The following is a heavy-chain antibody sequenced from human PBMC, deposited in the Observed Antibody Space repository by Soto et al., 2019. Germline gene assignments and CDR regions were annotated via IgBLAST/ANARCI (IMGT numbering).Heavy chain of an antibody. CDR2: IWYDGSNK. CDR3: AKCDWNDYYFDY. D-gene: IGHD1-1*01. Sequence: GGSLRLSYAASGFTFSSYGMHWVRQAPGKGLEWVAVIWYDGSNKYYADSVKGRFTISRDNSKNTLYLQMSSLRAEDTAVYYCAKCDWNDYYFDYWGQGTLVTVSS. V-gene: IGHV3-33*06. CDR1: GFTFSSYG. J-gene: IGHJ4*02.